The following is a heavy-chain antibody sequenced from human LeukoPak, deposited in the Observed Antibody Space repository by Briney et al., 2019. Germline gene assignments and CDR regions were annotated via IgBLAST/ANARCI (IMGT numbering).Heavy chain of an antibody. J-gene: IGHJ4*02. CDR3: VKGRMSEDGLDF. D-gene: IGHD5-24*01. Sequence: GGSLRLSCEASGFTFGRSAMTWARQTRGKGLEFFSIISSSGNTSYAASLKGRFTISRDNSKNLYILQINSRRPENPACYYVVKGRMSEDGLDFWGQGSLVTVSS. CDR1: GFTFGRSA. V-gene: IGHV3-23*01. CDR2: ISSSGNT.